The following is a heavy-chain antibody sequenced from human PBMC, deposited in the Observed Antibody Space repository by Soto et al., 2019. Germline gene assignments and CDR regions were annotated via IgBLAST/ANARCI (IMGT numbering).Heavy chain of an antibody. J-gene: IGHJ4*02. Sequence: VGSLRLSCAASGFIFNTYSMDWVRQAPGKGLEWVASISPSGSYMYYGDSLKGRFTVSRDNAKNSLYLQMDSLRADDTAIYYCARFGLVTFDCWGQGTLVTVSS. CDR1: GFIFNTYS. CDR2: ISPSGSYM. CDR3: ARFGLVTFDC. D-gene: IGHD3-3*01. V-gene: IGHV3-21*01.